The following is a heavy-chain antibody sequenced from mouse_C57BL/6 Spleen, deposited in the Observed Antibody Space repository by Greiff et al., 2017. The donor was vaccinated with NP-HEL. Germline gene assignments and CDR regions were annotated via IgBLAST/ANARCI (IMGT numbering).Heavy chain of an antibody. CDR1: GYSFTDYN. D-gene: IGHD4-1*01. V-gene: IGHV1-39*01. CDR2: INPNYGTT. CDR3: ARGRGWDEDKYFDY. J-gene: IGHJ2*01. Sequence: VQLKQSGPELVKPGASVKISCKASGYSFTDYNMNWVKQSNGKSLEWIGVINPNYGTTSYNQKFKGKATLTVDQSSSTAYMQLNSLTSEDSAVYYCARGRGWDEDKYFDYWGQGTTLTVSS.